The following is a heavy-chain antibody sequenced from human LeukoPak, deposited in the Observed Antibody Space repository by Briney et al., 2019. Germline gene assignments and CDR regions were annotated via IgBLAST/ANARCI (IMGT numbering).Heavy chain of an antibody. CDR1: GFTFSKYS. J-gene: IGHJ3*01. D-gene: IGHD3-22*01. Sequence: GGSLRLSCEASGFTFSKYSVDWVRRAPGKGLEWVSVISGSGSTTYYADSVWGRFTISRGNSKNMLYLQMNSLRAEDTAVYYCAKEVIKGTFDLWGQGTVVSVSS. CDR3: AKEVIKGTFDL. CDR2: ISGSGSTT. V-gene: IGHV3-23*01.